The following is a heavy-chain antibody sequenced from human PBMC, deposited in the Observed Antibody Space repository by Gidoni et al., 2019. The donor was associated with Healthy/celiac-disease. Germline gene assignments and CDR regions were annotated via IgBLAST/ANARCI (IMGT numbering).Heavy chain of an antibody. CDR1: GFTFSSYG. CDR3: ARGYNWNTGGLDY. D-gene: IGHD1-20*01. Sequence: QVQLVESGGGVVQPGRSLRLSCAASGFTFSSYGMHWVRQAPGKGLECVAVISYDGSNKYYADSVKGRFTISRDNSKNTLYLQMNSLRAEDTAVYYCARGYNWNTGGLDYWGQGTLVTVSS. J-gene: IGHJ4*02. V-gene: IGHV3-30*03. CDR2: ISYDGSNK.